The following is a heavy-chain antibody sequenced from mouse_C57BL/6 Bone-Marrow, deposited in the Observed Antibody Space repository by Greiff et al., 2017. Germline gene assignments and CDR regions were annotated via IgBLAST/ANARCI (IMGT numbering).Heavy chain of an antibody. V-gene: IGHV6-6*01. CDR3: TRLLMDY. J-gene: IGHJ4*01. D-gene: IGHD2-1*01. CDR1: GFTFSDAW. Sequence: EVKVEESGGGLVQPGGSMKLSCAASGFTFSDAWMDWVRQSSEKGLEWVAEFRNKANNHATYYAESVKGRFTISRDDSKSSVYLQMNSLRAEDTGIYYCTRLLMDYWGQGTSVTVSS. CDR2: FRNKANNHAT.